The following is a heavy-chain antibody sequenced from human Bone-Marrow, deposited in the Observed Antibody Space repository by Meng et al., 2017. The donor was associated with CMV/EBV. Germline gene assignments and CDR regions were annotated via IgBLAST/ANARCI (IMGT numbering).Heavy chain of an antibody. CDR1: GFTFSYYD. J-gene: IGHJ6*02. D-gene: IGHD3-3*01. CDR2: ISAAGDT. Sequence: ETLSLTCAASGFTFSYYDMHWVRQATGKGLEWVSGISAAGDTYYPASVKGRFSISRENDKNSFYLQMNSLRAGDTAVYYCARVAIRSGFGMDVWGLGPTVTVSS. CDR3: ARVAIRSGFGMDV. V-gene: IGHV3-13*01.